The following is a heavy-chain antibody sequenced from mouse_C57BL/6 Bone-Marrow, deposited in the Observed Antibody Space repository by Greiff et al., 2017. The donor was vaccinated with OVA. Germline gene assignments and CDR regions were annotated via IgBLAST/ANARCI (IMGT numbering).Heavy chain of an antibody. J-gene: IGHJ2*01. CDR1: GYTFTSYG. D-gene: IGHD6-2*01. V-gene: IGHV1-81*01. CDR3: ANGLYYFDY. CDR2: IYPSSGNT. Sequence: QVQLQQSGAELARPGASVKLSCKASGYTFTSYGISWVKQRTGQGLEWIGEIYPSSGNTYYNAQFKGKGTLTADKSSSTAYMELRSLTSEDSAVYFGANGLYYFDYWGQGTTLTVSS.